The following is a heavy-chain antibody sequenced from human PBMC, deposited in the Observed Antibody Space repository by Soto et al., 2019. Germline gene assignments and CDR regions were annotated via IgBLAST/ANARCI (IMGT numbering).Heavy chain of an antibody. CDR1: GFTFSNYA. V-gene: IGHV3-23*01. J-gene: IGHJ6*02. CDR2: ISGSGGST. CDR3: ARGFYYDILTGKSYNMDV. Sequence: VQLLESGGDLVQPGGSLRLSCEASGFTFSNYAMSWVRQAPGKGLEWVSVISGSGGSTNYADSAKGRFTISRDNSMDTMYLQMNSLRAEDTAVYYCARGFYYDILTGKSYNMDVWGQGTTVIVSS. D-gene: IGHD3-9*01.